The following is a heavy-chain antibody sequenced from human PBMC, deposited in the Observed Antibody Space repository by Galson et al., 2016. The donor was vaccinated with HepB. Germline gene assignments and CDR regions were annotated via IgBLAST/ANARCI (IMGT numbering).Heavy chain of an antibody. CDR3: ARDRDPYYYDSSGYYLGWFDP. J-gene: IGHJ5*02. CDR2: IIPIFGTA. Sequence: SVKVSCKASGGTFSSYAISWVRQAPGQGLEWMGGIIPIFGTANYAQKFQGRVTITADESTSTAYMELSSLSSEDTAVYYCARDRDPYYYDSSGYYLGWFDPWGQGTLVTVSS. CDR1: GGTFSSYA. V-gene: IGHV1-69*13. D-gene: IGHD3-22*01.